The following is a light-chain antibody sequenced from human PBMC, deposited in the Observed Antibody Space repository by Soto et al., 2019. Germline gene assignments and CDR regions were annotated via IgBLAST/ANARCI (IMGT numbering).Light chain of an antibody. CDR1: SSDVGGYNY. V-gene: IGLV2-14*01. CDR3: SSYTSSSTRV. Sequence: QSVLTQPASVSGSPGQSITISCTGTSSDVGGYNYVSWYQQHPGIAPKLMIYEVTNRPSGVSNRFSGSKSGNTASLTISGLQAGDEADYYCSSYTSSSTRVFGTGTKVTVL. J-gene: IGLJ1*01. CDR2: EVT.